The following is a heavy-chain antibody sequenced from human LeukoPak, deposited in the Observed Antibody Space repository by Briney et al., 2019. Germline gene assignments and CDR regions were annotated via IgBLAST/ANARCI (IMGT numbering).Heavy chain of an antibody. Sequence: PGGSLRLSCAASGFIFSSYSMTWVRQAPGKGLEWVSSISNCGIHMFYADSVKGRFTMSRDNGKNSLVLQVNSLSADDTAVYFCARHMTPEGTTPYYYGMDVWGQGTTVTVSS. CDR3: ARHMTPEGTTPYYYGMDV. CDR2: ISNCGIHM. V-gene: IGHV3-21*01. D-gene: IGHD2-15*01. J-gene: IGHJ6*02. CDR1: GFIFSSYS.